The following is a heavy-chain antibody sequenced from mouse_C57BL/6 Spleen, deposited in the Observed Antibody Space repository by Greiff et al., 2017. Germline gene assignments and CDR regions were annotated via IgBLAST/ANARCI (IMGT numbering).Heavy chain of an antibody. V-gene: IGHV5-4*01. CDR3: ARDPYYGSSYGFAY. Sequence: EVMLVESGGGLVKPGGSLKLSCAASGFTFSSYAMSWVRQTPEKRLEWVATISAVGSYTYYPDNVKGRFTISRDNAKNNLYLQMSHLKSEDTAMYYCARDPYYGSSYGFAYWGQGTLVTVSA. CDR2: ISAVGSYT. J-gene: IGHJ3*01. D-gene: IGHD1-1*01. CDR1: GFTFSSYA.